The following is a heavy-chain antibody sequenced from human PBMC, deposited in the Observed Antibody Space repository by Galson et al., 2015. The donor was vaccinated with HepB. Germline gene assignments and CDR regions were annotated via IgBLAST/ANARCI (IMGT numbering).Heavy chain of an antibody. Sequence: SVKVSCKASGGTFSSYAISWVRQAPGQGLEWMGGIIPIFGTANYAQKFQGRVTITADKSTSTAYMELSSLRSEDTAVYYCARVETGGGEYSSGWYGAFDIWGQGTMVTVSS. CDR2: IIPIFGTA. V-gene: IGHV1-69*06. CDR1: GGTFSSYA. D-gene: IGHD6-19*01. J-gene: IGHJ3*02. CDR3: ARVETGGGEYSSGWYGAFDI.